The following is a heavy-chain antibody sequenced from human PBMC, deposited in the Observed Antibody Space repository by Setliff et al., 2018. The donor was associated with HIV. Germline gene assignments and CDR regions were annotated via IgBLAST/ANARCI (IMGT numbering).Heavy chain of an antibody. J-gene: IGHJ3*02. CDR1: RCPYRSFW. D-gene: IGHD2-2*01. CDR2: IECDGRST. Sequence: GAHILPYAASRCPYRSFWMHWDRQAPGKGLVSVSRIECDGRSTRYADSVKGRFTISRDNAKHTLDMQMNSLRVEDTAVYYCVREGLYCMSENCYDDAYDIWGQGTMVTVSS. CDR3: VREGLYCMSENCYDDAYDI. V-gene: IGHV3-74*01.